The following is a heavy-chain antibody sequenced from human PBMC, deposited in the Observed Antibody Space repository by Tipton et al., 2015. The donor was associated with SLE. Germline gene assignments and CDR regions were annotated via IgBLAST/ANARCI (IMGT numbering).Heavy chain of an antibody. CDR3: ATLSSSSWYPGVYYFDY. J-gene: IGHJ4*02. CDR2: INPNSGGT. D-gene: IGHD6-13*01. Sequence: QSGPEVKKPGASVKVSCKASGYTFTGYYMHWVRQAPGQGLEWMGRINPNSGGTNYAQKFQGRVTMTRDTSISTAYMELSRLRSDDTAVYYCATLSSSSWYPGVYYFDYWGQGTLVTVSS. CDR1: GYTFTGYY. V-gene: IGHV1-2*06.